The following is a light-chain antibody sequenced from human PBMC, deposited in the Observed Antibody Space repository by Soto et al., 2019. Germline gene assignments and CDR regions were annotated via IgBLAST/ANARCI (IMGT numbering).Light chain of an antibody. J-gene: IGKJ1*01. Sequence: AIRMTQSPPSFSASTGDRVTITCRASQGIRSYLAWYQQKPGKAPKLLIYTASTLQSGVPSRFSGSGSGTDFTLTISYLQSEDFATYYCQQYDTYPWTFGQGTKVEIK. CDR3: QQYDTYPWT. CDR1: QGIRSY. V-gene: IGKV1-8*01. CDR2: TAS.